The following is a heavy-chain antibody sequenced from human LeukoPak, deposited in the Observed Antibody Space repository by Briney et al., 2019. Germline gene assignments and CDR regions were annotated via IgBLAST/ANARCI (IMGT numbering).Heavy chain of an antibody. CDR1: GYTFTNYG. J-gene: IGHJ4*02. D-gene: IGHD4-11*01. CDR2: ISAYNGDT. V-gene: IGHV1-18*01. CDR3: ARSDYNDYRGLGF. Sequence: ASVKVSCKTSGYTFTNYGINWVRQAPGQGLEWMGWISAYNGDTNYAQKLQGRVTMTTDTSTSTAYMELRSLRSDDTAVYFCARSDYNDYRGLGFWGQGTLVTVSS.